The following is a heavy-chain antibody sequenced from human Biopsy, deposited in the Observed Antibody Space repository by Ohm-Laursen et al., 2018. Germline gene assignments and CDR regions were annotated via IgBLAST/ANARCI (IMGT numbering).Heavy chain of an antibody. J-gene: IGHJ5*02. D-gene: IGHD3-22*01. V-gene: IGHV1-2*02. CDR2: INAKTGDT. CDR3: TRGGYYYDSLAYYYGFDP. CDR1: GYTFTTYY. Sequence: SVKVSCKTSGYTFTTYYMHWVRQAPGQGLEWMGWINAKTGDTNYAQKFQGRVTMTRDTSISTAYVDLSSLRSDDTAVYYCTRGGYYYDSLAYYYGFDPWGQGTLVTVSS.